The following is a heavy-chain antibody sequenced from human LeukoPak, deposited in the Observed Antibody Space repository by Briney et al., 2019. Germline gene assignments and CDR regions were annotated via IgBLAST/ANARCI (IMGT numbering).Heavy chain of an antibody. D-gene: IGHD6-13*01. J-gene: IGHJ4*02. V-gene: IGHV3-30*18. CDR2: ISYDGSNK. CDR1: EFTFSSYG. Sequence: GGSLRLPCAASEFTFSSYGMHWVRQAPGKGLEWVAVISYDGSNKYYADSVKGRFTISRDNSKNTLYLQMNSLRAEDTAVYYCAKEPSAAAGDYWGQGTLVTVSS. CDR3: AKEPSAAAGDY.